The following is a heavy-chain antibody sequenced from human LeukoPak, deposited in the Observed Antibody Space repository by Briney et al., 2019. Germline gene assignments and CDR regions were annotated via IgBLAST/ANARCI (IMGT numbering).Heavy chain of an antibody. CDR3: ARDRGGSSPYYFDY. Sequence: SETLSLTCTVSGGSVSAYYWCWIRQPAGKGLEWIGRIYTSGSTNYNPSLKSRVTMSVDTSKNQFSLKLSSVTAADTAVYYCARDRGGSSPYYFDYWGQGTLVTVSS. CDR2: IYTSGST. J-gene: IGHJ4*02. V-gene: IGHV4-4*07. CDR1: GGSVSAYY. D-gene: IGHD6-13*01.